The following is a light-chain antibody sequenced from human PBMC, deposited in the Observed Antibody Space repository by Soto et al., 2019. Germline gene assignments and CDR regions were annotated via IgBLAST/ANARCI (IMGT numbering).Light chain of an antibody. V-gene: IGLV1-40*01. CDR1: SSNSGAGYD. Sequence: QSVLTQPPSVSGSPGQWVNITCTGSSSNSGAGYDLHWYQPLPGTAPKLLVYGNSNWPSGVPDRFSGSKSGTSASLAITGLQDEDEADYYCQSSDSSLRVVFGGGTKVTVL. CDR2: GNS. J-gene: IGLJ2*01. CDR3: QSSDSSLRVV.